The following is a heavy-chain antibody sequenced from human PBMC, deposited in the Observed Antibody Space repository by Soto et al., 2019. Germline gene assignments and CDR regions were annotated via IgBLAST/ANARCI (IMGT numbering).Heavy chain of an antibody. D-gene: IGHD3-16*01. V-gene: IGHV3-64*02. CDR1: GFTFSSYS. J-gene: IGHJ4*02. CDR2: ISLDGTNT. CDR3: ARGKGWTSATCYYDYNFDY. Sequence: GSLRLSCAASGFTFSSYSMHWVRQAPGKGMEHVSSISLDGTNTYYGDSVKGRFTISRDNSKNTVYLQMGSLRAEDTAVYYCARGKGWTSATCYYDYNFDYSGEGTLVIVSS.